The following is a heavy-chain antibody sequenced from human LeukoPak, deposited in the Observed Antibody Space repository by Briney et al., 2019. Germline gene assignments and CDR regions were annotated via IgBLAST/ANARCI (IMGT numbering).Heavy chain of an antibody. D-gene: IGHD7-27*01. CDR1: GASVTDYY. V-gene: IGHV4-59*02. J-gene: IGHJ5*02. Sequence: SETLSLTCTVSGASVTDYYWSWIRQPPGKGLEWISYIHHSGNSDYNPSLRSRVTTPLDTSKNQFSLNLISVTAADTAVYYCTRGHWGLQSWSQGTLVTVSS. CDR2: IHHSGNS. CDR3: TRGHWGLQS.